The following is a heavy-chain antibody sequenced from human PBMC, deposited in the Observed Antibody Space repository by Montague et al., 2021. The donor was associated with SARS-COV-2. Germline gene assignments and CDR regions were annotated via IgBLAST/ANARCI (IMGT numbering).Heavy chain of an antibody. CDR1: GFTFDDYA. Sequence: SLRLSLSASGFTFDDYAMHWVRQAPGKGLEWVSGISWNSGSIGYADSVKGRFTISRDNAKNSLYLQMNSLRAEDTALYYCAKDMGPYGSGPYGMDVWGRGTTVTVSS. D-gene: IGHD3-10*01. V-gene: IGHV3-9*01. J-gene: IGHJ6*02. CDR2: ISWNSGSI. CDR3: AKDMGPYGSGPYGMDV.